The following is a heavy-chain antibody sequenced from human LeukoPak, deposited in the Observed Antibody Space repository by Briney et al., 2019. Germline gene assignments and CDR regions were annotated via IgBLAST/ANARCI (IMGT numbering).Heavy chain of an antibody. CDR1: GYTLTSYG. CDR2: IPAYIGHT. D-gene: IGHD6-25*01. J-gene: IGHJ5*02. CDR3: ARDPRQNWFDP. V-gene: IGHV1-18*01. Sequence: GASVKVSCKASGYTLTSYGMSWVRQAPGQGLEWMGWIPAYIGHTYYAQKLQGRVTMTTDTSTSTAYMELRSLRSDDTAVYYCARDPRQNWFDPWGQGTLVTVSS.